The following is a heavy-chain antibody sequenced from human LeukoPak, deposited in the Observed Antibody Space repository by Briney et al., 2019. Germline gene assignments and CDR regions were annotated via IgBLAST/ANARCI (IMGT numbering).Heavy chain of an antibody. CDR2: INPSGGST. Sequence: AAVKVSCKASGGTFTSYAISWVRHAPGQGLEWMGLINPSGGSTSYAQKFQGRVTMTRDTSTSTVYMELSSLTSEETAVCYCARGVHNFYYESSDCQPDAIDIWGQGTMVTISS. CDR1: GGTFTSYA. CDR3: ARGVHNFYYESSDCQPDAIDI. V-gene: IGHV1-46*01. D-gene: IGHD3-22*01. J-gene: IGHJ3*02.